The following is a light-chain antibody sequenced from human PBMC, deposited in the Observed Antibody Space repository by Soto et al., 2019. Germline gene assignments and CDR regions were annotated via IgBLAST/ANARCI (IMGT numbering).Light chain of an antibody. CDR3: HQYGSSPWT. CDR1: QSVSSNY. Sequence: EIVLTQSAGTLSLSPGERATLSCRASQSVSSNYLAWYQQKPGQAPRLLIYASSSRATGIPDRFSGSGSGIDFTLTISRLEPEDFAVYYCHQYGSSPWTFGQGTRVEIK. J-gene: IGKJ1*01. V-gene: IGKV3-20*01. CDR2: ASS.